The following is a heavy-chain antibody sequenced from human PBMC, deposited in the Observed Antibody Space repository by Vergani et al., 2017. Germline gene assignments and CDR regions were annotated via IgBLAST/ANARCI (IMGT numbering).Heavy chain of an antibody. J-gene: IGHJ6*02. CDR1: GFTFSSYG. CDR2: IRYDGSND. CDR3: AKEGAEVPSYGMAV. Sequence: QVQLVESGGGVVQPGGSLRLSCAASGFTFSSYGMHWVRQAPGKGLEWVAFIRYDGSNDYYADSVKGRFTISRDTSKNTLYLQMNSLRAEDTSVYYCAKEGAEVPSYGMAVWGQETTVTVSS. D-gene: IGHD1-1*01. V-gene: IGHV3-30*02.